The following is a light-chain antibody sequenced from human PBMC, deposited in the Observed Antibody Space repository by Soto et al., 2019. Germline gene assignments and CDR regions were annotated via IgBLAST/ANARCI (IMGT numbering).Light chain of an antibody. V-gene: IGLV2-14*01. J-gene: IGLJ2*01. CDR1: SSDVCGYNY. CDR3: SSYTSSSTLVV. Sequence: QSALTQPASVSGSPGQSITISCTGTSSDVCGYNYVSWYQQHPGKAPKLMIYEVSNRPSGVSNRFSGSKSGNTASLTISGLQAEDEADYYCSSYTSSSTLVVFGGGPKVTVL. CDR2: EVS.